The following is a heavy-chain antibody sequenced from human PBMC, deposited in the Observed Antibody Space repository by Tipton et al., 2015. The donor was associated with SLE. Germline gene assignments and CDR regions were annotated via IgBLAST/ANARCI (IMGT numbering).Heavy chain of an antibody. CDR1: GFSFSIYA. D-gene: IGHD3-10*01. V-gene: IGHV3-23*01. CDR3: AKPAGSFDY. Sequence: SLRLSCAASGFSFSIYAMIWVRQAPGKGLEWVSVTSDSGDSTFYADSVKGRFTVSRDNSKNTLYLQMNSLRAEDTAVYYCAKPAGSFDYRGQGTLVTVSS. CDR2: TSDSGDST. J-gene: IGHJ4*02.